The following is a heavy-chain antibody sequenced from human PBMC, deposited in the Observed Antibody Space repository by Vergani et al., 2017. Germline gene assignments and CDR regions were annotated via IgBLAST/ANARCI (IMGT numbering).Heavy chain of an antibody. V-gene: IGHV3-30-3*01. D-gene: IGHD6-13*01. Sequence: QVQLVESGGGVVQPGRSLRLSCAASGFTFSSYAMHWVRQAPGKGLEWVAVISYDGSNKYYADSVKGRFTISRDNSKNTLYLQMNSLRAEDTAVYYCAKDDSIFLSSSWMSLDYWGQGTLVTVSS. CDR2: ISYDGSNK. CDR3: AKDDSIFLSSSWMSLDY. J-gene: IGHJ4*02. CDR1: GFTFSSYA.